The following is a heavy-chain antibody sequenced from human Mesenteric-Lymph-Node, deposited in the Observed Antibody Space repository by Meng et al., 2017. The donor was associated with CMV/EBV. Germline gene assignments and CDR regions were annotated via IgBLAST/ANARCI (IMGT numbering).Heavy chain of an antibody. Sequence: EVQLVESGGGLVKPGGSLRLSCIGSGSGFIFSDLWINWVRQAPGKGLEWVGRIKSKVDGETADYAAPVKGRFTISRDDSRNTLYLYMNRLKTEDTAVYWCTTDRPRSGGKTHDFWGQGTLVTVSS. CDR2: IKSKVDGETA. CDR3: TTDRPRSGGKTHDF. J-gene: IGHJ4*02. V-gene: IGHV3-15*01. CDR1: GSGFIFSDLW. D-gene: IGHD4-23*01.